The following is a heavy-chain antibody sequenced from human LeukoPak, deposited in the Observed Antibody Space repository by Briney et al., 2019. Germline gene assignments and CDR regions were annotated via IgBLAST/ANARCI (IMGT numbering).Heavy chain of an antibody. CDR2: ISGNGVTR. CDR3: AKGESPQYMVRGVPYYYYVMDV. Sequence: GGSLRLSCAASGFTFSSYAMNWVRQSPGKGLEWVSGISGNGVTRHYADSVKGWLTISRDNSKSTLYLQMSSLRAEDTAVYYCAKGESPQYMVRGVPYYYYVMDVWGQGTTVTVAS. V-gene: IGHV3-23*01. J-gene: IGHJ6*02. CDR1: GFTFSSYA. D-gene: IGHD3-10*01.